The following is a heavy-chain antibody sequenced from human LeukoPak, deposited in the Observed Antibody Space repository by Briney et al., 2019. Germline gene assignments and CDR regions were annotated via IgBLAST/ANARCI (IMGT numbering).Heavy chain of an antibody. Sequence: SETLSLTCTVFGASFSSGDQYWNWIRQSPGRGLEWIGSIHPSGTLYNNPSLESRVTISIDTSKNQFSLNLNSVTAADTAVYFCSRGLDSRKLGYWGQGTLVTVSS. CDR3: SRGLDSRKLGY. CDR2: IHPSGTL. CDR1: GASFSSGDQY. V-gene: IGHV4-31*03. D-gene: IGHD3-22*01. J-gene: IGHJ4*02.